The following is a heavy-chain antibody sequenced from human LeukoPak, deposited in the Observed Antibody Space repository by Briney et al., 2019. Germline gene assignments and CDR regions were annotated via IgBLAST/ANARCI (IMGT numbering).Heavy chain of an antibody. J-gene: IGHJ5*02. V-gene: IGHV3-15*01. CDR2: IKSKTNGGTT. D-gene: IGHD3-10*01. CDR3: TTTFFYYGSGFDP. CDR1: GFTFSNAW. Sequence: GGSLRLSCAASGFTFSNAWMSWVRQAPGKGLEWVGRIKSKTNGGTTDYAAPVKGSITIARDDSKNTLYLQMNSLKTEDTAVYYCTTTFFYYGSGFDPWGQGTLVTVSS.